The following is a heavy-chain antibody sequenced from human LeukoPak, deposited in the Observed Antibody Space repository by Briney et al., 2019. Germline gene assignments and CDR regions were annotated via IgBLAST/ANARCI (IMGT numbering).Heavy chain of an antibody. CDR1: GFTFSKYW. CDR3: ATKQWLAPPPDS. J-gene: IGHJ4*02. Sequence: GGSLRLSCAASGFTFSKYWMLWVRQDPGKGLESVSRINTDGTVTTYADSVKGRFTVSRDNADNTMSLQMNSVRDEDTAVYYCATKQWLAPPPDSWGQGTPVTVSS. D-gene: IGHD6-19*01. V-gene: IGHV3-74*01. CDR2: INTDGTVT.